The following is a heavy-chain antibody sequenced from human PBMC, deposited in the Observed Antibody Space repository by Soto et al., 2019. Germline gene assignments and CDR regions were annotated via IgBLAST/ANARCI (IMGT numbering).Heavy chain of an antibody. CDR3: AREEVTMVRGVYYYYGMDV. D-gene: IGHD3-10*01. Sequence: SETLSLTCTVSGGSVSSGSYYWSWIRQPPGKGLEWIGYIYYSGSTNYNPSLKSRVTISVDTSKNQFSLKLSSVTAADTAVYYCAREEVTMVRGVYYYYGMDVWGQGTTVTVSS. J-gene: IGHJ6*02. CDR2: IYYSGST. CDR1: GGSVSSGSYY. V-gene: IGHV4-61*01.